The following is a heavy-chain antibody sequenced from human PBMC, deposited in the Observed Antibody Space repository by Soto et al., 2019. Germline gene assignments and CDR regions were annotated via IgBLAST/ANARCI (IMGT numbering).Heavy chain of an antibody. Sequence: ASVKVSCKASGGTFSSYAIGWVRQAPGQGLEWMGGIIPIFGTANYAQKFQGRVTITADESTSTAYMELSSLRSEDTAVYYCARRTLRPTYYFDYWGQGTLVTVYS. CDR1: GGTFSSYA. V-gene: IGHV1-69*13. CDR2: IIPIFGTA. J-gene: IGHJ4*02. CDR3: ARRTLRPTYYFDY.